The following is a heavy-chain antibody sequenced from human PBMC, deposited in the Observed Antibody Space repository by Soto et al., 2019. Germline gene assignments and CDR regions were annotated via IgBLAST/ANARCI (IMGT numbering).Heavy chain of an antibody. J-gene: IGHJ4*02. CDR2: INPSGGST. D-gene: IGHD6-6*01. CDR1: GYTFTTYY. Sequence: QVQLVQSGAEVKKPGASVKVSCKASGYTFTTYYMHWVRQAPGQGLEWMGIINPSGGSTNYAQKLQGRVTLTSDTSTSTVYMELSSLRSDDTAVYYCARDLATYSSSFVYYWGQGTLVTVSS. CDR3: ARDLATYSSSFVYY. V-gene: IGHV1-46*03.